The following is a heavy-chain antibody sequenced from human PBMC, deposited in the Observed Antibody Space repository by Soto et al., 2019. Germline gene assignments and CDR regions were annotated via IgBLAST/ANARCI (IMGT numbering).Heavy chain of an antibody. CDR2: IVPIYGTR. J-gene: IGHJ6*02. Sequence: QVQLVQSGAEVKKPGYSVQVSCKASGGTFSRYAFSWVRQATGQGLEWMGGIVPIYGTRGFAQKVQGRLTLPANEPTRAAYMELSSLRSEDTAVYYCARDHDYYVSGSHYYYGSGVWGQGTTVTVSS. V-gene: IGHV1-69*01. CDR3: ARDHDYYVSGSHYYYGSGV. CDR1: GGTFSRYA. D-gene: IGHD3-10*01.